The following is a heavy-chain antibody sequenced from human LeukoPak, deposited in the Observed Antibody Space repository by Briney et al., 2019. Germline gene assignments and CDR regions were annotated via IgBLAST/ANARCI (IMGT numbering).Heavy chain of an antibody. CDR1: GFTFSSYS. J-gene: IGHJ4*02. Sequence: GGSLRLSCAASGFTFSSYSMNWVRQAPGKGVEWVSSISSSSSYIYYADSVKGRFTIYRDNAKHSLYLQMNSLRAEDTAVYYCAGALVAARIFDYWGQGTLVTVSS. CDR3: AGALVAARIFDY. V-gene: IGHV3-21*01. CDR2: ISSSSSYI. D-gene: IGHD6-6*01.